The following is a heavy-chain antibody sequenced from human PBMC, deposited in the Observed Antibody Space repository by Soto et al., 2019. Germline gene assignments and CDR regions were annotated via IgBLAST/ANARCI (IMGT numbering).Heavy chain of an antibody. CDR1: GYAISSGFY. CDR2: VYHTGST. Sequence: PSETLSLTCDVSGYAISSGFYWDWLRLSPGKGLEWIGCVYHTGSTYYNPSLKSRVAISVDTSKNQFSLRMTSVTATDTAVYYCARHKVARGGTFEYWGQGIPVTVSS. CDR3: ARHKVARGGTFEY. J-gene: IGHJ4*02. D-gene: IGHD5-12*01. V-gene: IGHV4-38-2*01.